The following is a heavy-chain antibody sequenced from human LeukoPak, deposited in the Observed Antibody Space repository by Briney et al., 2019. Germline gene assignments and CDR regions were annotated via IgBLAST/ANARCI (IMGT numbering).Heavy chain of an antibody. V-gene: IGHV3-48*03. Sequence: PGGSLRLSCAASGFTFSSYEMHWVRQAPGKGLEWVSYISSSGSTIYYADSVKGRFTISRDNAKNSLYLQMSSLRAEDTAVYYCAREERDGYNYYWYFDLWGRGTLVTVSS. CDR1: GFTFSSYE. J-gene: IGHJ2*01. CDR3: AREERDGYNYYWYFDL. CDR2: ISSSGSTI. D-gene: IGHD5-24*01.